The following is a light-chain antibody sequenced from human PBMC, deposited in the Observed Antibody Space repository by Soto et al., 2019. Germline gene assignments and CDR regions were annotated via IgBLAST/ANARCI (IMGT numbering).Light chain of an antibody. CDR3: KQRSNWPQT. J-gene: IGKJ1*01. Sequence: EIVRTQSPATLSLSPGERATLSCGASQNVANYLDWYQQKPGQAHRLLIYESSNRATGIEARFSGSGSGTDFTLTIRSLEPEDFAVYYCKQRSNWPQTVGQGTKVDI. CDR2: ESS. V-gene: IGKV3-11*01. CDR1: QNVANY.